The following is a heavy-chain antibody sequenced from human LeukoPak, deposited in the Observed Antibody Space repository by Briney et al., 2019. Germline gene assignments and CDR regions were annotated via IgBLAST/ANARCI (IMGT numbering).Heavy chain of an antibody. Sequence: SETLSLTCTVSGGSISGYYWSWIRQPPGKGLEWIAYIYYSGSTKYNPSLKSRVTISVDTSKNQFSLKLSSVTAADTAVYYCARAGLRFLDHFDYWGQGILVTVSS. D-gene: IGHD3-3*01. CDR2: IYYSGST. J-gene: IGHJ4*02. CDR3: ARAGLRFLDHFDY. V-gene: IGHV4-59*01. CDR1: GGSISGYY.